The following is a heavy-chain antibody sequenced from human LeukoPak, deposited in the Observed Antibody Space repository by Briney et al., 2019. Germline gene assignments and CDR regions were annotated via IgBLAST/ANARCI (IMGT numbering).Heavy chain of an antibody. CDR2: IKQDGSEK. V-gene: IGHV3-7*01. Sequence: SGGSLRLSCAASGFTFSSYWMSWVRQAPGKGLEWVANIKQDGSEKYYVDSVKGRFTISRDNARNSLFLQMNSLRAEDTAVYYCARDGAWGYDAFDIWGQGTMVTVSS. D-gene: IGHD7-27*01. CDR3: ARDGAWGYDAFDI. J-gene: IGHJ3*02. CDR1: GFTFSSYW.